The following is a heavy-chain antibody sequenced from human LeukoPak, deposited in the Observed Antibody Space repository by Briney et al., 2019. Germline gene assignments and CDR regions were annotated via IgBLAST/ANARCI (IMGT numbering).Heavy chain of an antibody. J-gene: IGHJ4*02. V-gene: IGHV3-30*02. Sequence: GGSLRLACAASGFTFSSYGMHWVRQAPGKGLEWVALIRYDGSKKDYADSVRGRFTISRDNSKNTLYLQMNSLRAEDTAMYYCVRTGDTERFDYWGQGTLVTVSS. CDR1: GFTFSSYG. D-gene: IGHD3/OR15-3a*01. CDR3: VRTGDTERFDY. CDR2: IRYDGSKK.